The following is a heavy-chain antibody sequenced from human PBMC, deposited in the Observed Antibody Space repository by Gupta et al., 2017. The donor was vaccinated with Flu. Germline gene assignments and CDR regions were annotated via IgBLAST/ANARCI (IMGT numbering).Heavy chain of an antibody. D-gene: IGHD2-2*01. CDR2: ISYDGSNK. Sequence: QVQLVESGGGVVQPGRSLRLSCAASGFTFSSYGMHWVRQAPGKGLEWVAVISYDGSNKYYADSVKGRFTISRDNSKNTLYLQMNSLRAEDTAVYYCAKDAGDIVVVPAAFYYYYYMDVWGKGTTVTVSS. V-gene: IGHV3-30*18. J-gene: IGHJ6*03. CDR1: GFTFSSYG. CDR3: AKDAGDIVVVPAAFYYYYYMDV.